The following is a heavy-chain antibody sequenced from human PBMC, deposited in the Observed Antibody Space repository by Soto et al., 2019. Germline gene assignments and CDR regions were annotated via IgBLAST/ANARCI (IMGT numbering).Heavy chain of an antibody. D-gene: IGHD2-15*01. V-gene: IGHV3-7*03. CDR1: GFTSRNYW. Sequence: GGSLRLSCAASGFTSRNYWMSWVRQAPGKGLEWVANIKQDGSEKFYVDSVKGRFTISRDNPKNSLYLQMNSLRAEDTAVYYCRRGTDLGYCTGSSCPGMDVWGQGTTVTVSS. CDR2: IKQDGSEK. J-gene: IGHJ6*02. CDR3: RRGTDLGYCTGSSCPGMDV.